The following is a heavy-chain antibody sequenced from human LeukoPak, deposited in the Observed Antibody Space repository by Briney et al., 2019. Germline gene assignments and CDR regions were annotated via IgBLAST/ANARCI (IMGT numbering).Heavy chain of an antibody. D-gene: IGHD3-10*01. CDR1: GFTFSSYA. CDR2: ISSNGGST. CDR3: AKNGDPTDYYYMDV. V-gene: IGHV3-64*01. J-gene: IGHJ6*03. Sequence: PGGPLRLSCAASGFTFSSYAKHWVRQAPGKGLEYVSAISSNGGSTYYANSVKGRFTISRDNSKNTLYLQMGSLRAEDMAVYYCAKNGDPTDYYYMDVWGKGTTVTVSS.